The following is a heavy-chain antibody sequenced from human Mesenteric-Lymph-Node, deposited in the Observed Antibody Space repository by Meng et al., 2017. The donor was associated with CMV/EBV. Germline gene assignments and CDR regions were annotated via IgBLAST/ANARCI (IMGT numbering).Heavy chain of an antibody. CDR1: GFTFSSYE. CDR3: ARDLGPSGSQKGVY. Sequence: GGSLRLSCAASGFTFSSYEMNWVRQAPGKGLEWVSYISSSGSTIYYADSVKGRFTISRDNAKNSLYLQMNSLRAEDTAVYYCARDLGPSGSQKGVYWGQGTLVTVSS. CDR2: ISSSGSTI. V-gene: IGHV3-48*03. D-gene: IGHD1-26*01. J-gene: IGHJ4*02.